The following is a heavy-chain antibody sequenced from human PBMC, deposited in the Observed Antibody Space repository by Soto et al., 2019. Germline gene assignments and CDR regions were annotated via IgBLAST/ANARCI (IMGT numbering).Heavy chain of an antibody. CDR3: EGGYCSGGSCYYLDAFDI. CDR1: GYTFTSYG. CDR2: ISAYNGNT. Sequence: QVQLVQSGAAVKKPGSSVKVSCKASGYTFTSYGIIWGRQAPGQGLEGMGWISAYNGNTNYAQKLQGRVTMTTDTSTRTGYMELRSLRADDTAVYYCEGGYCSGGSCYYLDAFDIWVQGTMVT. J-gene: IGHJ3*02. V-gene: IGHV1-18*01. D-gene: IGHD2-15*01.